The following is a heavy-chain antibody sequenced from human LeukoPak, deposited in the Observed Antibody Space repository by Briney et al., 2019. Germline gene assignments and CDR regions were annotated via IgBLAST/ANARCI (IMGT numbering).Heavy chain of an antibody. CDR3: ARAGYEGATDY. Sequence: SETLSLTCTVSGYSISSGYYWGWIRQPPGKGLEWIGSIYHSGSTYYNPSLKSRVTISVDTSKNQFSLKLSSVTAADTAVYYCARAGYEGATDYWGQGTLVTVSS. J-gene: IGHJ4*02. D-gene: IGHD1-26*01. CDR1: GYSISSGYY. V-gene: IGHV4-38-2*02. CDR2: IYHSGST.